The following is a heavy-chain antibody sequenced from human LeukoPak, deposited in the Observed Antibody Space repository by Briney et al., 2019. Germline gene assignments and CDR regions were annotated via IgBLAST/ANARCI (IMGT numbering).Heavy chain of an antibody. CDR2: IRSKAHGGTT. CDR1: GFTFGDYA. CDR3: TRDAESGTDY. J-gene: IGHJ4*02. Sequence: GGSLRLSCTASGFTFGDYAMSWFRQAPGKGLEWVGFIRSKAHGGTTEYAASVKGRFTISRDDSKSIAYLQMYSLKTEDTAVYYCTRDAESGTDYWGQGTLVTVSS. V-gene: IGHV3-49*03.